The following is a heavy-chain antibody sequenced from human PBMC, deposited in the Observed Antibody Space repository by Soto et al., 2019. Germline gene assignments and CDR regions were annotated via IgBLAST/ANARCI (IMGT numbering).Heavy chain of an antibody. CDR1: GGSISSGGYY. V-gene: IGHV4-31*03. J-gene: IGHJ5*02. CDR3: GRGHSGSYLGWFAP. Sequence: PSETLSLTCTVSGGSISSGGYYWSWIRQHPGKGLEWIGYIYYSGSTYYNPSLKSRVTISVDTSKNQFSLKLSSVTAADTAVYYCGRGHSGSYLGWFAPWGQGTLVTVSS. CDR2: IYYSGST. D-gene: IGHD1-26*01.